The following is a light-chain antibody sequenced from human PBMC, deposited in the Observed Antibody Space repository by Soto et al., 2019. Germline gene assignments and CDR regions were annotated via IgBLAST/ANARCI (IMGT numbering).Light chain of an antibody. CDR2: GAS. V-gene: IGKV3-20*01. Sequence: EIVLTQSPGTLSLSPGERATLSCRACQSVSSNYLAWYQQKPGQAPRLLIYGASRRATGIPDRFSGSGSGTDFTLTINRLEPEDFAVYYCQQYGSSLITFGQGTRLEIK. CDR1: QSVSSNY. CDR3: QQYGSSLIT. J-gene: IGKJ5*01.